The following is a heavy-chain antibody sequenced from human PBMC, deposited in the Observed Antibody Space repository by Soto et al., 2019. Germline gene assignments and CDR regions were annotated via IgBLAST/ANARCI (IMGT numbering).Heavy chain of an antibody. Sequence: GGSLRLSCAASGFTFSSSGLHWVRQAPGKGLEWVALIWYDGSNKYYADSVKGRFTISRDNSKNTMYLHMNSLRAEDTAVYYCARDRGNIAVGVPYHFDYWGQGTLVTVSS. D-gene: IGHD6-19*01. J-gene: IGHJ4*02. CDR1: GFTFSSSG. V-gene: IGHV3-33*01. CDR3: ARDRGNIAVGVPYHFDY. CDR2: IWYDGSNK.